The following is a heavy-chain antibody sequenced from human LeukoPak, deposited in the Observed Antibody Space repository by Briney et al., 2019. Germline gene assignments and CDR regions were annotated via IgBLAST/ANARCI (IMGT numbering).Heavy chain of an antibody. J-gene: IGHJ4*02. V-gene: IGHV4-59*06. CDR3: ARDSSGWLFDY. D-gene: IGHD6-19*01. CDR1: GGSISSYY. Sequence: PSETLSLTCTVSGGSISSYYWSWIRQHPGKGLEWIGYIYYSGSTYYNPSLKSRVTISVDTSKNQFSLKLSSVTAADTAVYYCARDSSGWLFDYWGQGTLVTVSS. CDR2: IYYSGST.